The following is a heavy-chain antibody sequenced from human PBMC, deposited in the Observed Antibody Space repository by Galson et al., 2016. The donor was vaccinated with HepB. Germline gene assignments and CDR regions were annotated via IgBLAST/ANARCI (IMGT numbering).Heavy chain of an antibody. Sequence: SVKVSCKVSGYTLSEISMHWVRQAPGKGLEWMGGFDPEDGETTHAQKVEGRVTMTEDTSTDTAYMELSSLRSEDTAVYYCASTGGSREYDLWSGHDYYGMDVWGQGTTVTVSS. CDR1: GYTLSEIS. D-gene: IGHD3-3*01. J-gene: IGHJ6*02. CDR3: ASTGGSREYDLWSGHDYYGMDV. CDR2: FDPEDGET. V-gene: IGHV1-24*01.